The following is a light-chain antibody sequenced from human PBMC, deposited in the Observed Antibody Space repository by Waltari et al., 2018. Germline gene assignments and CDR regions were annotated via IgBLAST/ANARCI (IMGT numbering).Light chain of an antibody. Sequence: QLALTQSPSASASLGASVKLTCTLNSGHSSNVVAWLQQQPEKGPRYLMKVNSDGSHSKGDDIPDRFSGSGSGAEPYLTISSLQSEDEADYYCQTGGHGTWVFGGGTKLTVL. V-gene: IGLV4-69*02. CDR2: VNSDGSH. J-gene: IGLJ3*02. CDR1: SGHSSNV. CDR3: QTGGHGTWV.